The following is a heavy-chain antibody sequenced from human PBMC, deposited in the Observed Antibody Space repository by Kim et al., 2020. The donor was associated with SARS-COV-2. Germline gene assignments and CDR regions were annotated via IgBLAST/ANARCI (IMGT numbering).Heavy chain of an antibody. V-gene: IGHV3-48*03. Sequence: GGSLRLSCEASGFTFSRHEMNWVRQAPGKGLEWVSYISSSGSTIHYADAVKGRFTISRDNAKSSLYLQMNSLRAEDTAVYYCAKGGITIFGLVMMGHSYNMDVWGKGTTVTVSS. D-gene: IGHD3-3*01. CDR2: ISSSGSTI. CDR3: AKGGITIFGLVMMGHSYNMDV. CDR1: GFTFSRHE. J-gene: IGHJ6*03.